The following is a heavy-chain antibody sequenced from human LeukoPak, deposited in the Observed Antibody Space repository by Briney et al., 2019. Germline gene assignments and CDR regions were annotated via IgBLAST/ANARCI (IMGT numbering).Heavy chain of an antibody. V-gene: IGHV4-34*01. CDR1: GGSFSGYY. J-gene: IGHJ5*02. CDR2: INHSGST. Sequence: SETLSLTCAVYGGSFSGYYWSWIRQPPGKGLEWIGEINHSGSTNYNPSLKSRVTISVDTSKNQFSLKLSSVTAADTAVYYCAREPQYCSGGSCYWFDPWGQGTLVTVSS. CDR3: AREPQYCSGGSCYWFDP. D-gene: IGHD2-15*01.